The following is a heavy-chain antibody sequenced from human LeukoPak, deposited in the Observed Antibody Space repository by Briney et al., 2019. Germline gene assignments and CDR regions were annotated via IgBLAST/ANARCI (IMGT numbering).Heavy chain of an antibody. CDR1: GFTFSGYS. D-gene: IGHD6-6*01. Sequence: GGSLRLSCVASGFTFSGYSMNWVRQAPGKGLEWVSYISSSGSAIHYADSVKGRFTISRDNAKNSLFLQMNSLRADDTAVYYCAREYITSSGRASDIWGQGTMVTVSS. V-gene: IGHV3-48*01. CDR3: AREYITSSGRASDI. CDR2: ISSSGSAI. J-gene: IGHJ3*02.